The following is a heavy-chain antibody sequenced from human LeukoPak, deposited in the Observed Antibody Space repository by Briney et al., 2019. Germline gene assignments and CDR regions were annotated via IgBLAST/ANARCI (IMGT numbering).Heavy chain of an antibody. CDR3: ARDSITMVRGVIILTNWFDP. CDR2: ISAYNGNT. Sequence: ASVKVSCKASGYTFTSYGISWVRQAPGQGLEWRGWISAYNGNTNYAQKLQGRVTMTTDTSTSTAYMELRSLRSDDTAVYYCARDSITMVRGVIILTNWFDPWGQGTLVTVSS. J-gene: IGHJ5*02. D-gene: IGHD3-10*01. V-gene: IGHV1-18*01. CDR1: GYTFTSYG.